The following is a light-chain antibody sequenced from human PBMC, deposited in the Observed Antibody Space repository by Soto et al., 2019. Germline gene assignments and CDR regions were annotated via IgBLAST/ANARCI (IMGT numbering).Light chain of an antibody. V-gene: IGLV1-40*01. CDR3: QSYDSSLSGYV. J-gene: IGLJ1*01. CDR1: SSNIGSVYA. CDR2: ANT. Sequence: QSVLTQPPSVSGAPGQRVTISCTGDSSNIGSVYAVHWYQQLPGAAPKLLIYANTNRPSGVTDRFSGSKSGTSASLAISGLQAEDEADYYCQSYDSSLSGYVFGTGTKVTVL.